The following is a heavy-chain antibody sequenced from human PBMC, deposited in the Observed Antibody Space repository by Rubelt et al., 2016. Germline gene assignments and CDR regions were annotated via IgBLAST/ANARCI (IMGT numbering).Heavy chain of an antibody. CDR2: IIPILGIA. CDR3: ARGYSQKRFLEWLLGKTRDY. J-gene: IGHJ4*02. Sequence: QVQLVQSGAEVKKPGASVKVSCKASGGTFSSYAISWVRQAPGQGLEWMGRIIPILGIANYAQKFQGRVTITADKSTSTAYMELSSLRSEDTAVYYCARGYSQKRFLEWLLGKTRDYWGQGTLVTVSS. V-gene: IGHV1-69*04. CDR1: GGTFSSYA. D-gene: IGHD3-3*01.